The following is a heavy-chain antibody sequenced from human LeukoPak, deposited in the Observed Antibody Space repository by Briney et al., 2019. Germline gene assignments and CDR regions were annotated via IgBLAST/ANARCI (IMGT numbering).Heavy chain of an antibody. Sequence: GGSLSLSCAASGFTFSSYWMSWVRQAPGKGLEWVANIKQDGSEKYYVDSVKGRFTISRDNAKNSLYLQMNSLRAEDTAVYYCATEGSVNYYYDISGYYNHWGQGTLVTVSS. V-gene: IGHV3-7*04. J-gene: IGHJ4*02. CDR2: IKQDGSEK. CDR1: GFTFSSYW. D-gene: IGHD3-22*01. CDR3: ATEGSVNYYYDISGYYNH.